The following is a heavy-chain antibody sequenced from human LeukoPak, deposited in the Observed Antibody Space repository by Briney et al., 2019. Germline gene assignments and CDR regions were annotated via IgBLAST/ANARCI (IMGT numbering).Heavy chain of an antibody. CDR3: ASLTGYSDSRTYP. V-gene: IGHV3-74*01. CDR2: LNSDGSVA. J-gene: IGHJ5*02. CDR1: GFTFSRYW. D-gene: IGHD3-16*01. Sequence: GGSLRLSCAASGFTFSRYWMHWVRHAPGKGLVWVSRLNSDGSVANYADSVKGRFTVSRDNAKNTLYLQMNSLRVEDTAVYYCASLTGYSDSRTYPWGQGTLVTVSS.